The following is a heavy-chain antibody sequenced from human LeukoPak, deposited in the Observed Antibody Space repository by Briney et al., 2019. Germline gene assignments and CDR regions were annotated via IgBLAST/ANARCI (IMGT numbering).Heavy chain of an antibody. J-gene: IGHJ4*02. Sequence: SQTLSLTCTVSGGSISSGGYYWSWIRQPAGKGLEWIGRIYTSGSTNYNPSLKSRVTIFVDTSKNQFSLKLTSVTAADTAVYYCARGYSYTNFDYWGQGTLVTVSS. CDR3: ARGYSYTNFDY. CDR2: IYTSGST. V-gene: IGHV4-61*02. CDR1: GGSISSGGYY. D-gene: IGHD5-18*01.